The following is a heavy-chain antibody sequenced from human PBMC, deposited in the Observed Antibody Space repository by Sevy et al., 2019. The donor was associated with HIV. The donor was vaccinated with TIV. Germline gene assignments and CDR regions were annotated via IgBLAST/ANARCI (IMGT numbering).Heavy chain of an antibody. CDR3: ARGIAAAGTGYFQH. CDR2: ISAYSGNT. CDR1: GYTFTSYG. J-gene: IGHJ1*01. V-gene: IGHV1-18*01. D-gene: IGHD6-13*01. Sequence: ASVKVSCKASGYTFTSYGISWVRQAPGQGLEWMGWISAYSGNTNYAQKLQGRVTMTTDTSTSTAYMELRSLRSDDTAVYYCARGIAAAGTGYFQHWGQGTLVTVSS.